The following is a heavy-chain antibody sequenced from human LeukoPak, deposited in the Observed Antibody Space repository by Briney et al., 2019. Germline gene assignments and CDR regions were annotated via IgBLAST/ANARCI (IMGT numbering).Heavy chain of an antibody. CDR2: IIPIFGTA. CDR1: GYTFTSYY. D-gene: IGHD1-14*01. Sequence: ASVKVSCKASGYTFTSYYMSWVRQAPGQGLEWMGGIIPIFGTANYAQKFQGRVTITADESTSTAYMELSSLRSEDTAVYYCARNPNYYYYYGMDVWGQGTTVTVSS. J-gene: IGHJ6*02. CDR3: ARNPNYYYYYGMDV. V-gene: IGHV1-69*13.